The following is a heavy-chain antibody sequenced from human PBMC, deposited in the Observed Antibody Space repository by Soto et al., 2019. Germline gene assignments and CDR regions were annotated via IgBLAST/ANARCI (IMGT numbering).Heavy chain of an antibody. CDR2: INAGNGNT. J-gene: IGHJ4*02. D-gene: IGHD5-18*01. Sequence: QVQLVQSGAEVKKPGASVKVSCKASGYTFTSYAMHWVRQAPGQRLEWMGWINAGNGNTKYSQKFQGRVTITRDTAGSTAYMELSSLRSEDTAVYYWARRSSGYSYAYWGQGTLVTVSS. V-gene: IGHV1-3*01. CDR1: GYTFTSYA. CDR3: ARRSSGYSYAY.